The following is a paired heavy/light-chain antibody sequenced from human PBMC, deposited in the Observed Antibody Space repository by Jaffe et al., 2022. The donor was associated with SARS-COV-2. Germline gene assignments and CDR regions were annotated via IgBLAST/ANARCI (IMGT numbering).Heavy chain of an antibody. D-gene: IGHD3-10*01. CDR2: IYWDDDK. V-gene: IGHV2-5*02. J-gene: IGHJ5*02. Sequence: QITLKESGPTLVKPTQTLTLTCTFSGFSLSTSGVGVGWIRQPPGKALEWLALIYWDDDKRYSPSLKSRLTITKDTSKNQVVLTMTNMDPVDTATYYCAHSSGPLWFGELFTPGGGNNWFDPWGQGTLVTVSS. CDR1: GFSLSTSGVG. CDR3: AHSSGPLWFGELFTPGGGNNWFDP.
Light chain of an antibody. Sequence: QSALTQPASVSGSPGQSITISCTGTSSDVGSYNLVSWYQQHPGKAPKLMIYEGSKRPSGVSNRFSGSKSGNTASLTISGLQAEDEADYYCCSYAGSYVFGTGTKVTVL. CDR3: CSYAGSYV. CDR2: EGS. V-gene: IGLV2-23*01. J-gene: IGLJ1*01. CDR1: SSDVGSYNL.